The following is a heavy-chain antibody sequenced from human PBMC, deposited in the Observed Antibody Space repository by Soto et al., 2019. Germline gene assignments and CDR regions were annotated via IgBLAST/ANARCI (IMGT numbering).Heavy chain of an antibody. V-gene: IGHV3-20*04. J-gene: IGHJ4*02. Sequence: EVQLVESGGGVLRPGGSLRLSCAASGFTFDDYGMSWARQAPGKGLEWVSGVNWNGGSTGYADSVKGRFTISSDNAENSLYLQMNSLRAEDTAFYYCVRGASLNFDYWGQGTLVAVSS. CDR3: VRGASLNFDY. CDR1: GFTFDDYG. CDR2: VNWNGGST. D-gene: IGHD1-26*01.